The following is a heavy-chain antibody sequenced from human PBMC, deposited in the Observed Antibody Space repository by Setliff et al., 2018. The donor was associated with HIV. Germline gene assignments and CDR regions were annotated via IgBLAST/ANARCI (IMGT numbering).Heavy chain of an antibody. CDR1: GGSISSGGYY. CDR3: ARDFLRSGYFDS. Sequence: PSETLSLTCTVSGGSISSGGYYWNWIRQHPGKGLEWIGYIFYNENTQYDPSLKSRVSMSVDTSKNQFSLNLRTVTAADTAVYFCARDFLRSGYFDSWGQGKLVTVSS. D-gene: IGHD4-17*01. J-gene: IGHJ4*02. CDR2: IFYNENT. V-gene: IGHV4-31*03.